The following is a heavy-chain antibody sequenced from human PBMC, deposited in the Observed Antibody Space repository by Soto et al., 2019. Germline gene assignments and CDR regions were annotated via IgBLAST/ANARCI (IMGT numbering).Heavy chain of an antibody. J-gene: IGHJ4*02. CDR2: IYHSGST. D-gene: IGHD3-3*02. CDR3: ASGNVLAIDY. CDR1: GGSISSGGYS. Sequence: QLQLQESGSGLVKPSQTLSLTCAVSGGSISSGGYSWSWIRQPPGKGLEWIGYIYHSGSTYYNPSPKRLVTISVDRSKNQFSMKLSSVTAADTAVYYCASGNVLAIDYWGQGTLVTVSS. V-gene: IGHV4-30-2*01.